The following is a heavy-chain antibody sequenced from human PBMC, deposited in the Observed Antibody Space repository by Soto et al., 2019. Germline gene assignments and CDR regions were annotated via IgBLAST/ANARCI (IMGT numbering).Heavy chain of an antibody. CDR1: EFTFSSYS. CDR2: IDSSSSIK. D-gene: IGHD5-12*01. V-gene: IGHV3-48*02. CDR3: ARDDIVSSVGYAFDI. J-gene: IGHJ3*02. Sequence: PGGSLRLSCAASEFTFSSYSMNWVRQAPGKGLEWVSYIDSSSSIKNYADSVKGRFTISRDNAKNSLYLQMNSLRDEDTAVYYCARDDIVSSVGYAFDIWGQGTMVTVSS.